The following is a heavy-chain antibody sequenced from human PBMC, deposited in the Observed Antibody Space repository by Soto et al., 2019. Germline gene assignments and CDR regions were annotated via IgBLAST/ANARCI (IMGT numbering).Heavy chain of an antibody. V-gene: IGHV4-31*03. CDR2: IYYSGST. Sequence: QVQLQESGPGLVKSSQTLSLTCTVSGGSITSDGSYWSWIREHPGKGLEWIGYIYYSGSTYYNPSLKSRVTISGDTSKNQFSLKLNSVTAADTAVYYCARARMVRGIIYYYGMDVWGQGTTVTVSS. CDR3: ARARMVRGIIYYYGMDV. CDR1: GGSITSDGSY. J-gene: IGHJ6*02. D-gene: IGHD3-10*01.